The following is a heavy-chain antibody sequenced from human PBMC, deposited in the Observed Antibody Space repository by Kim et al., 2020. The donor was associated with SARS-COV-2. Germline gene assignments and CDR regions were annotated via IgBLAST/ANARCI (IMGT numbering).Heavy chain of an antibody. D-gene: IGHD1-1*01. V-gene: IGHV4-59*09. J-gene: IGHJ5*02. Sequence: SGSTNYNPSLKSRVTISVDTSKNQFSLKLSSVTAADTAVYYCASGWNLDPWGQGTLVTVSS. CDR3: ASGWNLDP. CDR2: SGST.